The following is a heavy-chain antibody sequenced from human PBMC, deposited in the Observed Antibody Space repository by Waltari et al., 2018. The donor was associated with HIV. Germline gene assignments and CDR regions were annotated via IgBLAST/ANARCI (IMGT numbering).Heavy chain of an antibody. J-gene: IGHJ3*02. Sequence: EVQLVETGGGLVLPGESLTFSCSSPEFPCRSSEMNWVRQAPGKGLEWVSYISRSGSTRYYADCVKGRFTISRANAKTSRHLQMNSLRAEETALYYCARAKWTVGYDAFDIWGQGTVVTV. CDR3: ARAKWTVGYDAFDI. CDR2: ISRSGSTR. D-gene: IGHD3-16*01. CDR1: EFPCRSSE. V-gene: IGHV3-48*03.